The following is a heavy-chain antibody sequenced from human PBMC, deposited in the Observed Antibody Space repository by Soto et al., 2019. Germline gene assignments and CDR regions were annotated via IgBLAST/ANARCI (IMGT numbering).Heavy chain of an antibody. Sequence: SETLSLTCTLSGGSISSYYWSWIRQPPGKGLEWIGYIYYSGSTNYIPSLKSRVSISVDTSKNQFSLKLSSVTAAYTAVYDCARVGRGYGMDVWGQGTTVTVSS. J-gene: IGHJ6*02. V-gene: IGHV4-59*01. CDR3: ARVGRGYGMDV. CDR1: GGSISSYY. CDR2: IYYSGST. D-gene: IGHD3-10*01.